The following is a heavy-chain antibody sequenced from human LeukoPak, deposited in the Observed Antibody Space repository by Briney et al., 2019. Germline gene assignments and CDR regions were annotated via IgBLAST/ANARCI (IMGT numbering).Heavy chain of an antibody. D-gene: IGHD6-19*01. CDR3: ARDGYSSGPGVD. CDR1: GFSISNYW. CDR2: INQDGSEK. Sequence: GGSLRLSCAVSGFSISNYWMSWVRHIPGKGLGWVANINQDGSEKYYVDSVKGRFTISRDNAKNSLYLQMNSLRAEDTAVYYCARDGYSSGPGVDWGQGTLVTVSS. J-gene: IGHJ4*02. V-gene: IGHV3-7*04.